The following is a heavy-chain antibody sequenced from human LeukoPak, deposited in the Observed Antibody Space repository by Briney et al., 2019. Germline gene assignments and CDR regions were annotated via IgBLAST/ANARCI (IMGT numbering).Heavy chain of an antibody. CDR3: ARDLVSAGFDI. CDR2: INTNTGIP. Sequence: ASVTVSCKASGYTFTSYAMNWVRQAPGQGLELMGWINTNTGIPTYAQGFAGRFVFSLDTSVTTAYLQITSLKAEDTAVYYCARDLVSAGFDIWGQGTMVTVSS. CDR1: GYTFTSYA. D-gene: IGHD6-6*01. V-gene: IGHV7-4-1*02. J-gene: IGHJ3*02.